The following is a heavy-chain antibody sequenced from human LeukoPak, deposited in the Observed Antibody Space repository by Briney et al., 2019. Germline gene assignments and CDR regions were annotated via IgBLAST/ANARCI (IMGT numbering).Heavy chain of an antibody. J-gene: IGHJ3*02. Sequence: GGSLRLSCAASGFTFSDYFMHWVRQAPGEGLEYFSAISRSGSTTYYTNSVKGRFTISRDNSKNTLYLQMGSLRAEDMAVYYCATSRYCSGGACYSLAFDIWGQGTMVTVAS. CDR2: ISRSGSTT. CDR3: ATSRYCSGGACYSLAFDI. D-gene: IGHD2-15*01. CDR1: GFTFSDYF. V-gene: IGHV3-64*01.